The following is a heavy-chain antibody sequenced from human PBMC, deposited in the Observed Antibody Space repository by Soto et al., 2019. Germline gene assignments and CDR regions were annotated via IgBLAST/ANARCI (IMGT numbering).Heavy chain of an antibody. V-gene: IGHV1-8*01. CDR2: MNPNSGNT. D-gene: IGHD3-10*01. J-gene: IGHJ6*02. CDR1: GCTFTSYD. Sequence: QVQLVQSGAEVKKPGAAVKVSCKASGCTFTSYDINWVQQANGQGFEWMGWMNPNSGNTGYAQKFQGRVTMTRNTSISTAYMELSSLRSEDTAVYYCARERSGSRMDVWGQGTTVTVSS. CDR3: ARERSGSRMDV.